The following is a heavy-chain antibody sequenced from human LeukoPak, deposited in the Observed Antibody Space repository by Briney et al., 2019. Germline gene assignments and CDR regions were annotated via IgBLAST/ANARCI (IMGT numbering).Heavy chain of an antibody. D-gene: IGHD4-17*01. CDR1: GGSISSYY. J-gene: IGHJ4*02. V-gene: IGHV4-4*07. Sequence: SETLSLTCTVSGGSISSYYWSWIRQPAGKGLEWIGRIYTSGSTNYNPSLKSRVTMSVDTSKNQFSLKLSSVTAADTAVYYCARRQDYGDYDYFDYWGQGTLDTVSS. CDR2: IYTSGST. CDR3: ARRQDYGDYDYFDY.